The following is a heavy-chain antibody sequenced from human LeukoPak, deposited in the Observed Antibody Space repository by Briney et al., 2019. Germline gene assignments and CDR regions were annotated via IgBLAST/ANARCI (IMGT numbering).Heavy chain of an antibody. D-gene: IGHD2-21*01. CDR2: INPNSGGT. Sequence: ASVKVSCKTSGYSFTDYYMHWVRQAPGQGLEWMGWINPNSGGTSPAQKFQGRVTMTRDTSITTVYMEVSWLTSDDTAIYYCGRADRLHGGPYLIGPWGQGTLVTVSS. V-gene: IGHV1-2*02. J-gene: IGHJ5*02. CDR3: GRADRLHGGPYLIGP. CDR1: GYSFTDYY.